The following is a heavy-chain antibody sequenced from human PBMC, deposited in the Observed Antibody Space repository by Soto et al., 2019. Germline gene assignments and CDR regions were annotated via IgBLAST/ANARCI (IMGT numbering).Heavy chain of an antibody. J-gene: IGHJ4*02. D-gene: IGHD2-15*01. CDR1: GYTLTELS. V-gene: IGHV1-24*01. Sequence: ASVKVSCKVSGYTLTELSMHWVRQAPGKGLEWMGGLDPEDGETIYAQKFQGRVTMTEDTSTDTAYMELSSLRSEDTAVYYCATVSRYCSRSGCRLFDYWGQGTLVTVSS. CDR2: LDPEDGET. CDR3: ATVSRYCSRSGCRLFDY.